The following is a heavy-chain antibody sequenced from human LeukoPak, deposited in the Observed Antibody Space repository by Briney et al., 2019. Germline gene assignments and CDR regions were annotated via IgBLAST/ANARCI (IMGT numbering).Heavy chain of an antibody. V-gene: IGHV3-9*01. D-gene: IGHD2-15*01. Sequence: PGGSLRLSCAASGFTFDDYAMHWVRQAPGKGLEWVSGISWNSGSIGYADSVKGRFTISRDNAKNSLYLQMNSLRAEDTAVYYCARDGYCSGGSCTYGMDVWGQGTTVTVSS. CDR1: GFTFDDYA. CDR3: ARDGYCSGGSCTYGMDV. J-gene: IGHJ6*02. CDR2: ISWNSGSI.